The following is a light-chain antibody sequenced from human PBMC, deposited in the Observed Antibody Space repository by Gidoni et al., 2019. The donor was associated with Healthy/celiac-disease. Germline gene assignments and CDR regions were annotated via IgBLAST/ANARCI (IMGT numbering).Light chain of an antibody. Sequence: QSALTQPASVPGSPGQSITISRTGTSSDVGGYNYVSWYQQHPGKAPKLMIYDVSNRPSGVSSRFSGSKSGNTASLTISELQAEDEADYYRSSYTSSSTLVFGTGTKVTVL. CDR1: SSDVGGYNY. CDR2: DVS. V-gene: IGLV2-14*03. J-gene: IGLJ1*01. CDR3: SSYTSSSTLV.